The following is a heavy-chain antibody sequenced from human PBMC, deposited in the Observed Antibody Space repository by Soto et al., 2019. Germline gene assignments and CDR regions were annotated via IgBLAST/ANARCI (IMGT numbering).Heavy chain of an antibody. CDR2: INVGNGNT. CDR1: GYTFTGYA. J-gene: IGHJ4*02. D-gene: IGHD6-19*01. Sequence: GASVKVSCKASGYTFTGYAMHWVRQAPGQRLEWMGWINVGNGNTKYSQKFQGRVTITRDTSASTAYMELSSLRSEDTAVYYCARAVAVAADFDYWGQGTLVTVS. CDR3: ARAVAVAADFDY. V-gene: IGHV1-3*01.